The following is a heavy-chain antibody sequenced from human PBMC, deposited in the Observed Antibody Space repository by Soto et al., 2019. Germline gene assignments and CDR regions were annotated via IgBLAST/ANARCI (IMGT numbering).Heavy chain of an antibody. D-gene: IGHD5-18*01. CDR1: GYTFTGYY. Sequence: ASVKVSCKASGYTFTGYYMHWVRQAPGQGLEWMGWINPNSGGTNYAQKFQGWVTMTRDTSISTAYMELSRLRSDDTAVYYYARGGYSYGPPNYYYYGMDVWGQGTTVTVSS. J-gene: IGHJ6*02. CDR2: INPNSGGT. CDR3: ARGGYSYGPPNYYYYGMDV. V-gene: IGHV1-2*04.